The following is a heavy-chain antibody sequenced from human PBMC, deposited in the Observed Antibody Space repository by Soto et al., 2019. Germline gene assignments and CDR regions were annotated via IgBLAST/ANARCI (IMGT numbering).Heavy chain of an antibody. J-gene: IGHJ2*01. D-gene: IGHD1-1*01. CDR1: GASFSDSY. CDR3: AREVPSRYFDL. V-gene: IGHV4-34*01. Sequence: QVRLQQWGAGLLKPSETLSLTCAVYGASFSDSYWNWIRQPPGKGLEWIGEINHSGSTIYNTSLESPVTTSLDTPRKQFTRKMRPATAADTALHSCAREVPSRYFDLWGRGTPVTVSS. CDR2: INHSGST.